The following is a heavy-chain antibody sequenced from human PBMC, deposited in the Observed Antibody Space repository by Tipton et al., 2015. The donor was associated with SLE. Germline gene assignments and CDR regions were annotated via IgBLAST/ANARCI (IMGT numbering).Heavy chain of an antibody. J-gene: IGHJ4*02. CDR2: IYDSGNT. D-gene: IGHD3-3*01. Sequence: TLSLTCTVSGGSFSGYYWNWTRQPPGKGLEWIGYIYDSGNTNFNPSLKSRVIISEDTSKNQFSLKLSSVTAADTAVYYCARDRFGGPFDSWGQGPLVTVSS. CDR3: ARDRFGGPFDS. V-gene: IGHV4-59*01. CDR1: GGSFSGYY.